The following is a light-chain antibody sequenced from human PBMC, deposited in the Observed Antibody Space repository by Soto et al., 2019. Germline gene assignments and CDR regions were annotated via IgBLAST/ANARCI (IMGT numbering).Light chain of an antibody. CDR3: QQFNSYPIT. Sequence: AIQVAQSPSSLSASVGDRVTITCRASQDIRGALAWYQQKPGKAPRLLIFDVSTLETGVPSWFSGGGSGTDFTLTISSLQPEDFGTYYCQQFNSYPITFGHGTRLEIK. V-gene: IGKV1-13*02. J-gene: IGKJ5*01. CDR2: DVS. CDR1: QDIRGA.